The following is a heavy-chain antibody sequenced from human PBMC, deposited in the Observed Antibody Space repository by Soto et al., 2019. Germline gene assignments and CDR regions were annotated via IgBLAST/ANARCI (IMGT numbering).Heavy chain of an antibody. V-gene: IGHV3-30*03. J-gene: IGHJ4*02. CDR1: GFTFTSYG. CDR3: VSDRGYGHASVPYS. Sequence: QAHLVESRGGVVQPGRSLRLSCAASGFTFTSYGMHWVRQAPGTRLEWVAVISYDGGLQHYADSVKGRFTISRDNSKNMGLLQMNSLRAEDTAVYYCVSDRGYGHASVPYSWGQGTLVSVSS. D-gene: IGHD5-18*01. CDR2: ISYDGGLQ.